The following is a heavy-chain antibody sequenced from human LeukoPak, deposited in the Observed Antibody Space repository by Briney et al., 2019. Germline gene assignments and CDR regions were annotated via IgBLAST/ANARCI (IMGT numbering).Heavy chain of an antibody. CDR1: EFTFSRYW. CDR2: IKQDGSEK. D-gene: IGHD6-6*01. Sequence: GGSLRLSCAASEFTFSRYWISWVRQAPGKGLEWVANIKQDGSEKYYVDSVKGRFTISRDNAKNSLYLQMNSLRVEDTAVYHCARDVYSSSSLDYWGQGILVTVSS. V-gene: IGHV3-7*05. J-gene: IGHJ4*02. CDR3: ARDVYSSSSLDY.